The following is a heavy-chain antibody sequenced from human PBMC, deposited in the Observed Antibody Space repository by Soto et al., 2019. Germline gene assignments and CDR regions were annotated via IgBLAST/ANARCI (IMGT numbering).Heavy chain of an antibody. Sequence: QVQLQQWGAGLLKPSETLSLTCAVYGGSFSGYYWSWIRQPPGKGLEWIGEINHSGSTNYNPSHKSRVTISVDTSKNQFSLKLSSVTAADTAVYYCARWKNCSGGSCYFFWFDPWGQGTLVTVSS. CDR2: INHSGST. CDR3: ARWKNCSGGSCYFFWFDP. V-gene: IGHV4-34*01. CDR1: GGSFSGYY. J-gene: IGHJ5*02. D-gene: IGHD2-15*01.